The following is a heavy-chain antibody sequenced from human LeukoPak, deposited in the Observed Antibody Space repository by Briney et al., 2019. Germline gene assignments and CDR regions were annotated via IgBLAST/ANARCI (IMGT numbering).Heavy chain of an antibody. J-gene: IGHJ4*02. D-gene: IGHD3-10*01. CDR1: GGSISSSSYY. CDR3: ARLALVSGSYYNQFDY. CDR2: IYYSGST. Sequence: PSETLSLTCTVSGGSISSSSYYWGWIRQPPGKGLEWIGSIYYSGSTYYNPSLKSRVTISVDTSKNQFSLKLSSVTAADTAVYYCARLALVSGSYYNQFDYWGQGTLVTVSS. V-gene: IGHV4-39*07.